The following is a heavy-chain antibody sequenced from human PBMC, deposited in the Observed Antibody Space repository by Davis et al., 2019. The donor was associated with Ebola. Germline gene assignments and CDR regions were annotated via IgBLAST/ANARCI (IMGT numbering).Heavy chain of an antibody. CDR3: ARDHGYSYGYVDYYYYGMDV. Sequence: MPSETLSLTCPVSAGSISSYYWSWIRQPPGKGLEWVGYIYYIGSTTYNPSLKSRVTISVDTSKNQSSLKLSSVTAADTAVYYCARDHGYSYGYVDYYYYGMDVWGQGTTVTVSS. D-gene: IGHD5-18*01. CDR1: AGSISSYY. J-gene: IGHJ6*02. CDR2: IYYIGST. V-gene: IGHV4-59*01.